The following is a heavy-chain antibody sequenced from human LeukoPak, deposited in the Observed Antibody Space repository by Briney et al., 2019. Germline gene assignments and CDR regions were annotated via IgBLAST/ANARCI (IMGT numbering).Heavy chain of an antibody. D-gene: IGHD6-13*01. CDR3: ATVSSSWYPYYYYGMDV. J-gene: IGHJ6*02. Sequence: GASVKVSCKVSGYTLTELSMHWVRQAPGKGLEWMGGFDPEDGETIYAQKFQGRVTMTEDTSTDTAYMELSSLRSGDTAVYYCATVSSSWYPYYYYGMDVWGQGTTVTVSS. CDR1: GYTLTELS. CDR2: FDPEDGET. V-gene: IGHV1-24*01.